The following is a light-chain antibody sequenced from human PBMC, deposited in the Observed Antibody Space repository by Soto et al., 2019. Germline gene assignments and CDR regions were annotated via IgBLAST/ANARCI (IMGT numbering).Light chain of an antibody. V-gene: IGLV1-44*01. CDR1: SSNIGSNT. CDR2: SSN. J-gene: IGLJ2*01. CDR3: AAWDDSLNGPV. Sequence: QSVLTQPPSASGTPGQRVTISCSGSSSNIGSNTVNWYQQLPGTAPKLLIYSSNQRPSGVPDRFSGSKSGTSASLAISGLQSADEADYYCAAWDDSLNGPVFGGGTKLTVL.